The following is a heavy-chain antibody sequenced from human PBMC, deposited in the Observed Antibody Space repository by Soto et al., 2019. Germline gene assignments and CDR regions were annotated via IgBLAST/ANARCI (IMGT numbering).Heavy chain of an antibody. V-gene: IGHV3-23*01. Sequence: GGSLRLSCAVSGFTFSSYAMSWVRQAPGKGLEWVAAISGSGGSTYYADSVKGRLTISRDNSKNTLYLQMNSLRAEDTAVYYCAEFPLEGSGTYYDFLWGQGTLVTVSS. CDR3: AEFPLEGSGTYYDFL. CDR1: GFTFSSYA. CDR2: ISGSGGST. J-gene: IGHJ4*02. D-gene: IGHD3-10*01.